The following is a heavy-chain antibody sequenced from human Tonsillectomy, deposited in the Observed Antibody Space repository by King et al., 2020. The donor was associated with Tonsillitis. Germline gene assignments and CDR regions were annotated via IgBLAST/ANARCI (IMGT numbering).Heavy chain of an antibody. V-gene: IGHV4-39*01. Sequence: QLQESGPGLAKPSETLSLTCTVSGGSISSSNHYWVWIRQPPGKGLEWIGSIYYSGNTDYNPSLKSRVTISVDTSKNQFSLKLSSVTAADTALYYCARTVSGYLSGYFGLWGRGSLVTVSS. CDR2: IYYSGNT. D-gene: IGHD3-22*01. J-gene: IGHJ2*01. CDR3: ARTVSGYLSGYFGL. CDR1: GGSISSSNHY.